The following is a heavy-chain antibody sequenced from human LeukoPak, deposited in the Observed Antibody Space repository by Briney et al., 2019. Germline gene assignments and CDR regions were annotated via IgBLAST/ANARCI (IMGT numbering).Heavy chain of an antibody. V-gene: IGHV3-7*01. Sequence: QPGGSLRLSCAASGFTFSSYGMYWVRQAPGKGLEWVANIKQDGSEKYYVDSVKGRFTISRDNAKNSLYLQMNSLRAEDTAVYYCARTMKGLRGVIHYYFDYWGQGTLVTVSS. J-gene: IGHJ4*02. D-gene: IGHD3-10*01. CDR1: GFTFSSYG. CDR2: IKQDGSEK. CDR3: ARTMKGLRGVIHYYFDY.